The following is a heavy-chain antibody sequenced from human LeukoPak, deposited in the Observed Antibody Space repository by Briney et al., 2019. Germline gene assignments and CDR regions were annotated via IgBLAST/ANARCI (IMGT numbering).Heavy chain of an antibody. V-gene: IGHV1-2*02. CDR1: GYTFTGYY. D-gene: IGHD3-22*01. Sequence: GASVKVSCKASGYTFTGYYMHWVRQAPGQGLEWMGWINPNSGGTNYAQKFQGRVTMTRDTSISTAYMELSRLRSDDTAVYYCARAQYYYDSSGYSYNWFDPWGQGTLVTVSS. J-gene: IGHJ5*02. CDR3: ARAQYYYDSSGYSYNWFDP. CDR2: INPNSGGT.